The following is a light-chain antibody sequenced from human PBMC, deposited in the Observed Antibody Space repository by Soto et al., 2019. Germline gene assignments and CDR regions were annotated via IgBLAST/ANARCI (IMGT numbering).Light chain of an antibody. CDR1: QSVSSSY. CDR2: GAS. J-gene: IGKJ2*01. CDR3: QQYGTSPPT. Sequence: EIVLTQSPGTLSLSPGERATLSCRASQSVSSSYLAWYQHKPGQAPRLLIYGASSRATGIPDRFSGSGSGTDFTITLSRLEHEDSTVYYCQQYGTSPPTFGQGTKLAIK. V-gene: IGKV3-20*01.